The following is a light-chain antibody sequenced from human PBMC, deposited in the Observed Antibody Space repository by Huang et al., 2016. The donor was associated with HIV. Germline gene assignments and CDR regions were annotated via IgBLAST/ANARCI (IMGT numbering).Light chain of an antibody. CDR3: QQRSNWPLFT. V-gene: IGKV3-11*01. J-gene: IGKJ3*01. CDR2: DTS. CDR1: QSVSSS. Sequence: EIVLTQSPATLSLSPGERATLSCKASQSVSSSLAWYQQKPGQAPRRLIYDTSNRATGIPARFSGSESGTDFTLTISSLEPEEFAVYYCQQRSNWPLFTFGPGTKVDIK.